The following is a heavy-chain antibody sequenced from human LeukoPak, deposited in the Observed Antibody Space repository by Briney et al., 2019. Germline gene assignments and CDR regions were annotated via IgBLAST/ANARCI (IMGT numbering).Heavy chain of an antibody. J-gene: IGHJ6*03. CDR3: ARGGYCSSTSCYGDYYYYYMDV. CDR1: GGSISSYY. Sequence: SETLSLTCTVSGGSISSYYWSWIRQPAGKGLEWIGRIYTSGSTNYNPSLKSRVTMSVDTSKNQFSLKLSSVTAADTAVYYCARGGYCSSTSCYGDYYYYYMDVWGKGTTVTVSS. CDR2: IYTSGST. V-gene: IGHV4-4*07. D-gene: IGHD2-2*01.